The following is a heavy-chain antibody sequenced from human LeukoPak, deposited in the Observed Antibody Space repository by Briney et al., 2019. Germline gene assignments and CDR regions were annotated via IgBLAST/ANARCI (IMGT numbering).Heavy chain of an antibody. CDR1: GFTFSDYY. D-gene: IGHD6-19*01. J-gene: IGHJ4*02. CDR3: AAGDRNGWYFDY. V-gene: IGHV3-11*01. CDR2: ISLDGTV. Sequence: GGSLRLSCAASGFTFSDYYMGWIRQAPGKGLGWVSYISLDGTVYYADSVKGRFTISRDNAKNSLYLQMNSLRAEDTALYYCAAGDRNGWYFDYWGQGTLVTVSS.